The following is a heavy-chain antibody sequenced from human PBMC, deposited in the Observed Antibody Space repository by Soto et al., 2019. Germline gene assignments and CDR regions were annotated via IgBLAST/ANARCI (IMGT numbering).Heavy chain of an antibody. J-gene: IGHJ3*02. V-gene: IGHV1-18*01. Sequence: ASVKVSCKASGYTFTSYGISWVRQAPGQGLEWMGWISAYNGNTNYAQKLQGRVTMTTDTSTSTAYMELRSLRSNDTAVYYCARPELGMRAFDIWGQGTMVTVSS. CDR2: ISAYNGNT. CDR1: GYTFTSYG. CDR3: ARPELGMRAFDI. D-gene: IGHD7-27*01.